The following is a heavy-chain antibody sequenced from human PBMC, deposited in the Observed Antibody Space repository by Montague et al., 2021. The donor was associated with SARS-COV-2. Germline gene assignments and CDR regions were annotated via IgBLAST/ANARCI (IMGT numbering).Heavy chain of an antibody. V-gene: IGHV3-30*09. Sequence: SLRLSCEASGFTFSAYAIHWVRQAPGKGLEWVAVISYDGSNKYYXDSVKGRFAISRDNSESTLYLQMNSLRTEDTAVYYCARDAMLWAAGLGVTRSEAWAMTEDYYFDYWGEGALVAVS. CDR1: GFTFSAYA. CDR2: ISYDGSNK. CDR3: ARDAMLWAAGLGVTRSEAWAMTEDYYFDY. D-gene: IGHD4-11*01. J-gene: IGHJ4*02.